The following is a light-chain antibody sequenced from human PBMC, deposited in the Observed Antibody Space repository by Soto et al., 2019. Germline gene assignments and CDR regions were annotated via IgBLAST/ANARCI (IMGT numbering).Light chain of an antibody. CDR2: GAS. V-gene: IGKV3-15*01. CDR3: QQFNNWPI. CDR1: QSVSSN. Sequence: EIVLTQSPATLSLSPGERATLSCRASQSVSSNLAWYQQKPGQAPRLLIYGASTRATGIPARFSGAGSGTEFTLTISSLQSEDFAVYYCQQFNNWPIFGQGTRLEIK. J-gene: IGKJ5*01.